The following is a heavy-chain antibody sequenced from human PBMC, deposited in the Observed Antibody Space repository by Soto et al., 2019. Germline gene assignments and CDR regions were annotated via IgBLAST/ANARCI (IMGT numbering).Heavy chain of an antibody. CDR2: IYPGDSDT. Sequence: GESLKISCKGSGYSFTSYWIAWVRQMPGKGLEWMGTIYPGDSDTRYSPSFQGQVTISADKSITTAYLQWSSLKASDTAMYYCAKLFDSSSTYAFDLWGKETMVTLSS. J-gene: IGHJ3*01. CDR1: GYSFTSYW. V-gene: IGHV5-51*01. D-gene: IGHD2-2*01. CDR3: AKLFDSSSTYAFDL.